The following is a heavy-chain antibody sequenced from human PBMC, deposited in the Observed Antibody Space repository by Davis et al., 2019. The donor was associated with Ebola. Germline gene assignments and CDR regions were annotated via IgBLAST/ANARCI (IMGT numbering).Heavy chain of an antibody. CDR3: AREFMVDYLATIL. D-gene: IGHD5-24*01. CDR2: ISYDGSNK. J-gene: IGHJ4*02. Sequence: GESLKISCAASGFTFSSYAMHWVRQAPGKGLEWVAVISYDGSNKYYADSVKGRFTISRHNSKNTLYLQMNSLRAEDTAVYYCAREFMVDYLATILWGQGTLVTVSS. CDR1: GFTFSSYA. V-gene: IGHV3-30*14.